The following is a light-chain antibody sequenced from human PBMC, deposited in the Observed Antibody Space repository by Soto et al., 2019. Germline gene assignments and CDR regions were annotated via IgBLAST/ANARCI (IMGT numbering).Light chain of an antibody. Sequence: EIVLTQSPGTLSLSPGERATLSCRASQTLSSNSLAWYQQRPGQTPRVLVYGASNRATGIPDRFSGGGSGTEFTLTISSLQSEDFVVYYCQQYNSWPPITFGQGTRLEIK. CDR3: QQYNSWPPIT. CDR2: GAS. CDR1: QTLSSNS. V-gene: IGKV3-20*01. J-gene: IGKJ5*01.